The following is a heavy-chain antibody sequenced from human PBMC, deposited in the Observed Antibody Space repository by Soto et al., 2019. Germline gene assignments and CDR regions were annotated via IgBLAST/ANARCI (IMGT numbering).Heavy chain of an antibody. CDR3: AREGYSGTTYYYYYYGMDV. J-gene: IGHJ6*02. CDR1: GYTFTSYV. CDR2: ISAYNGNT. V-gene: IGHV1-18*01. D-gene: IGHD1-26*01. Sequence: QVQLVQSGAEVKKPGASVKVSCKASGYTFTSYVIRWVRQAPGQGREWMGWISAYNGNTNYAQKLQGRVTMTTDTSTSTAYMELRSLRSDDTAVYYCAREGYSGTTYYYYYYGMDVWGQGTTVTVSS.